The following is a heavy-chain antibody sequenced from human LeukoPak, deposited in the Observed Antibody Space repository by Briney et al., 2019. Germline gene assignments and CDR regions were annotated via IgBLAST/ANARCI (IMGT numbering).Heavy chain of an antibody. CDR3: AKDNRRHYTSGPNPDSLH. Sequence: PGGSLRLSCVPSGFSFSNYAMSWVRQAPGKGLEWVSSISGSGGSTHYADSVKGRFTISRDKTKNTLYMQMNSLRVEDTAFYYCAKDNRRHYTSGPNPDSLHWGQGALVTVSS. CDR1: GFSFSNYA. J-gene: IGHJ4*02. D-gene: IGHD6-19*01. V-gene: IGHV3-23*01. CDR2: ISGSGGST.